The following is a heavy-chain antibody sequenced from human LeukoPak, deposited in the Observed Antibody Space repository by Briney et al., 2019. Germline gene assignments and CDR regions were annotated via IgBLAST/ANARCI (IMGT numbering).Heavy chain of an antibody. D-gene: IGHD3-22*01. CDR1: GFSVSSYE. CDR3: ARGGGDSSGYYFFQH. J-gene: IGHJ1*01. CDR2: SSSSGRTV. Sequence: QSGGSLRLSCAASGFSVSSYEMNWVRQAPGKGLEWVSYSSSSGRTVYYAGSVKGRFTISRDNAENALYLQMNSLRAEDTAVYYCARGGGDSSGYYFFQHWGQGTLVTVSS. V-gene: IGHV3-48*03.